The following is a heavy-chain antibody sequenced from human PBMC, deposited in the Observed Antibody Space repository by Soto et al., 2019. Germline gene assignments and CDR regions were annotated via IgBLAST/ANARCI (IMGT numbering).Heavy chain of an antibody. CDR1: GFTFSSYG. V-gene: IGHV3-33*01. D-gene: IGHD6-19*01. Sequence: QVQLVESGGGVVQPGRSLRLSCAASGFTFSSYGMHWVRQAPGKGLEWVAVIWYDGSNKYYADSVKGRFTISRDNSKNTLYLHMNSLRAEDTAVYYCARDKGAVPTVGMDVWGQGTTVTVSS. CDR2: IWYDGSNK. CDR3: ARDKGAVPTVGMDV. J-gene: IGHJ6*02.